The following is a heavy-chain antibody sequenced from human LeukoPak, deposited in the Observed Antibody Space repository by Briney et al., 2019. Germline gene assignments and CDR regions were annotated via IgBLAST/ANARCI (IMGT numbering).Heavy chain of an antibody. D-gene: IGHD4-11*01. CDR1: GYTFTTYA. V-gene: IGHV1-3*01. J-gene: IGHJ4*02. Sequence: ASVKVSCKASGYTFTTYAIHWLRQAPGKGLGGMGWIKPGNGNTKYSQEFQGRVTITRDTSANTVYMELSSLRFEDTAFYYCARFETHDYSLDYWGQGILVTVSS. CDR3: ARFETHDYSLDY. CDR2: IKPGNGNT.